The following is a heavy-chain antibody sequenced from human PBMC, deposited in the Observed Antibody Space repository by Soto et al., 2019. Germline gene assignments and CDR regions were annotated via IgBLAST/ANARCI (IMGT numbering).Heavy chain of an antibody. CDR3: ARGERWELPFFDY. CDR2: IIPIFGTA. Sequence: SVKVSCKASGYTFTSYAISWVRQAPGQGLEWMGGIIPIFGTANYAQKFQGRVTITADESTSTAYMELSSLRSEDTAVYYCARGERWELPFFDYWGQGTLVTVSS. D-gene: IGHD1-26*01. V-gene: IGHV1-69*13. J-gene: IGHJ4*02. CDR1: GYTFTSYA.